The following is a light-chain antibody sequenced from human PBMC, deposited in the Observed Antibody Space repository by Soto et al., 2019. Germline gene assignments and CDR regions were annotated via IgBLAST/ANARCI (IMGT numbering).Light chain of an antibody. Sequence: QSSLTQPRSVSGSPGQSVTISCTGTSSDVGGYNYVSWYQQHPGKGPKLMTYDVSKRPSGVPDRFSGSKSGNTASLTISGLQAEDEADYYCCSYAGNYAYVFGTGTKLTVL. J-gene: IGLJ1*01. CDR2: DVS. CDR3: CSYAGNYAYV. CDR1: SSDVGGYNY. V-gene: IGLV2-11*01.